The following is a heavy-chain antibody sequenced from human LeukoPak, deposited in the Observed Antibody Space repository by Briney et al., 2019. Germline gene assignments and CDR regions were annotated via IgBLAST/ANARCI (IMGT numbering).Heavy chain of an antibody. V-gene: IGHV3-30*02. J-gene: IGHJ4*02. Sequence: PGGSLRLSCAASGVALSSYGMYWVRQTPDKGREWVAYSRRDGTYVNYADSVKGRFIISRDNSKNTLGLQMNSLRVEDTALYYCASGGPTRGTLASWGQGTLVPVSS. CDR1: GVALSSYG. D-gene: IGHD1-26*01. CDR3: ASGGPTRGTLAS. CDR2: SRRDGTYV.